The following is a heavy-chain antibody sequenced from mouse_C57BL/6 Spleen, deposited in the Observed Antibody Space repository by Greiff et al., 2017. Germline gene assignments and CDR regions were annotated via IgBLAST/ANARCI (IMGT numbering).Heavy chain of an antibody. CDR1: GYTFTSYW. D-gene: IGHD1-1*01. CDR2: IDPSDSET. CDR3: SKARTVACYAMDY. V-gene: IGHV1-52*01. Sequence: QVQLQQSGAELARPGSSVKLSCKASGYTFTSYWMHWVKQRPIQGLEWIGNIDPSDSETHYNQKFKDKATLTVDKSSSTASMQLSSLTSEDSAVYYYSKARTVACYAMDYWGQGTSVTVSS. J-gene: IGHJ4*01.